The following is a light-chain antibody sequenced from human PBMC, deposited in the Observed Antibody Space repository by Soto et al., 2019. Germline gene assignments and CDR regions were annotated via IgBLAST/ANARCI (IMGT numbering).Light chain of an antibody. Sequence: IVLTQSPGILSLSPGERATLSCRAIQSVSSSYLAWYQQKPGQAPRLLIYGASSRATGIPDRFSGSGAGTDFTLTISRLEPEDFAVYYCQQYGSSITFGQGTRLEI. V-gene: IGKV3-20*01. CDR1: QSVSSSY. CDR2: GAS. CDR3: QQYGSSIT. J-gene: IGKJ5*01.